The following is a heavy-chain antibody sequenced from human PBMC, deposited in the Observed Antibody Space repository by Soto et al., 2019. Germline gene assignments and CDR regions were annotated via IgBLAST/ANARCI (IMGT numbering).Heavy chain of an antibody. D-gene: IGHD3-22*01. V-gene: IGHV3-48*01. CDR2: SSPRGDTI. CDR3: TKEPLEIVTIGGSFYY. CDR1: GFSLANYP. J-gene: IGHJ4*02. Sequence: GGSLRLSCVASGFSLANYPMNWVRQTPGKGLEWISYSSPRGDTIYYADSVEGRFTISRDNARNSLSLHMSSLRAEDTAVYYCTKEPLEIVTIGGSFYYWGQGTLVTVSS.